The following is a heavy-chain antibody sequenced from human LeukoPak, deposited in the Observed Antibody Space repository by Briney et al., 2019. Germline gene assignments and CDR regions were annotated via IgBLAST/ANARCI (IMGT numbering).Heavy chain of an antibody. CDR1: GFTFSSYS. J-gene: IGHJ4*02. Sequence: PGGSLRLSCSASGFTFSSYSLNWVRQAPGKGLEWVAVISYDGSNKYYADSVKGRFTISRDNSKNTLYLQMNSLRAEDTAVYYCAKNLVTGYYFDYWGQGTLVTVSS. V-gene: IGHV3-30*18. CDR3: AKNLVTGYYFDY. CDR2: ISYDGSNK. D-gene: IGHD1-14*01.